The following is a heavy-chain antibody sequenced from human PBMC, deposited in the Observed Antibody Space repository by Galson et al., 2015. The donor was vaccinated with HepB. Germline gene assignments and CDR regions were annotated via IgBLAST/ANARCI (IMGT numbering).Heavy chain of an antibody. CDR1: GFTFSRYD. CDR3: ARGTQSMVRVASDYGMDV. D-gene: IGHD3-10*01. CDR2: LGSDGDS. V-gene: IGHV3-13*01. Sequence: SLRLSCAASGFTFSRYDMHWVRQTSRKGLEWVSGLGSDGDSHYPGSVQGRFTISRDNAKNSLYLQMDSLSAGDTAVYYCARGTQSMVRVASDYGMDVWGRGTTVTVSS. J-gene: IGHJ6*02.